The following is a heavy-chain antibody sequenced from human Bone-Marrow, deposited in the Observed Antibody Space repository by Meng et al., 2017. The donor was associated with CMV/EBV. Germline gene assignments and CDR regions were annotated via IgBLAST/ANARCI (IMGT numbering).Heavy chain of an antibody. Sequence: QVQLVQSGAEVKEPGASVRASCKASGYTFTGHYMHWVRQAPGQGLEWMGWINPNSGGTNYAQKFQGRVTMTRDTSISTAYMELSRLRSDDTAVYYCARGRIPAIPLDYWGQGTLVTVSS. V-gene: IGHV1-2*02. J-gene: IGHJ4*02. CDR3: ARGRIPAIPLDY. CDR1: GYTFTGHY. D-gene: IGHD2-2*01. CDR2: INPNSGGT.